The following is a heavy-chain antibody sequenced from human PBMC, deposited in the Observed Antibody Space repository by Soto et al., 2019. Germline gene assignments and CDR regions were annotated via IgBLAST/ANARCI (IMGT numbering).Heavy chain of an antibody. D-gene: IGHD2-15*01. CDR1: GFTFTNYG. Sequence: QVQLVESGGGVVQPGRSLRLSCSGSGFTFTNYGLHWVRQAPGKGLEWVAAISYDGSNEYYADPVKGRFTISRDYSQQMLYLQMDSLRPEDTAVYYCAKDGAPRYCTRSSCHPAGAYWGQGTLVTVSS. CDR3: AKDGAPRYCTRSSCHPAGAY. CDR2: ISYDGSNE. J-gene: IGHJ4*02. V-gene: IGHV3-30*18.